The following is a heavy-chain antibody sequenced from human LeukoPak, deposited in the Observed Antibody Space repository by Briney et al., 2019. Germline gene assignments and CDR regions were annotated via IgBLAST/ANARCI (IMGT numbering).Heavy chain of an antibody. V-gene: IGHV5-51*01. Sequence: GEPLQISCKGSGYSFTTYWIGWVRQMPGKGLEWMAIMYLGDSDTRYSPSFQGQVTISADKSISTAYLQWSSLKASDTAMYYCARLGDSSGNTVFDYWGQGTLVTVSS. CDR2: MYLGDSDT. CDR3: ARLGDSSGNTVFDY. D-gene: IGHD6-19*01. J-gene: IGHJ4*02. CDR1: GYSFTTYW.